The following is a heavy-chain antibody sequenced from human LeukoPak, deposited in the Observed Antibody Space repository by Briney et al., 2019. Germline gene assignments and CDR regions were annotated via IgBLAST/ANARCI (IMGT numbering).Heavy chain of an antibody. V-gene: IGHV4-34*01. J-gene: IGHJ5*02. D-gene: IGHD2-2*01. CDR3: ARGQVPAARGYNWFDP. CDR2: IDARGDT. Sequence: SETLSLTCAVYGWSFNDYYWNWIRQPPGKGLEWIGEIDARGDTNYNPSLKSRVTISVDTSKKQFSLRLTSMIAADTALYYCARGQVPAARGYNWFDPWGQGTLVTVSS. CDR1: GWSFNDYY.